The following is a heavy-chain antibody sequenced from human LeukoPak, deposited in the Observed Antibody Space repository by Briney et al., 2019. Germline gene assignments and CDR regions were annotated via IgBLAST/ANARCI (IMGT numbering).Heavy chain of an antibody. CDR2: IIPILGIA. J-gene: IGHJ6*02. V-gene: IGHV1-69*04. CDR3: ARAYRYCSSTSCQGGYYYYGMDV. D-gene: IGHD2-2*01. Sequence: SVKVSCKASGGTFSSYAISWVRQAPGQGLEWMGRIIPILGIANYAQRFQGRVTITADKSTSTAYMELSSLRSEDTAVYYCARAYRYCSSTSCQGGYYYYGMDVWGQGTTVTVSS. CDR1: GGTFSSYA.